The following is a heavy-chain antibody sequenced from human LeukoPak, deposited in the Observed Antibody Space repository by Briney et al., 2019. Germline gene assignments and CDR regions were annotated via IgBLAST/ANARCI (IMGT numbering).Heavy chain of an antibody. V-gene: IGHV1-24*01. Sequence: ASVKVSCKVSGYTLTELSMHWVRQAPGKGLEWMGGFDPEDGETIYAQKFQGRVTMTEDTSTDTAYMELSSLRSEDTAVYYCATVEAIAAAGTTNAFDIWGQGTMVTVSS. CDR2: FDPEDGET. CDR1: GYTLTELS. D-gene: IGHD6-13*01. J-gene: IGHJ3*02. CDR3: ATVEAIAAAGTTNAFDI.